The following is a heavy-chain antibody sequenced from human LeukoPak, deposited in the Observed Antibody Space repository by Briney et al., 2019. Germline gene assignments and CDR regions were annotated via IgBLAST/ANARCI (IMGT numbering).Heavy chain of an antibody. CDR2: MNPNSGNT. D-gene: IGHD6-19*01. V-gene: IGHV1-8*01. CDR3: AKSRQWLTRTAFDY. CDR1: GYTFTSYD. J-gene: IGHJ4*02. Sequence: ASVKVSCKASGYTFTSYDINWVRQATGQGLEWMGWMNPNSGNTGYAQKFQGRVTMTRNTSISTAYMELSSLRSEDTAVYYCAKSRQWLTRTAFDYWGQGTLVTVSS.